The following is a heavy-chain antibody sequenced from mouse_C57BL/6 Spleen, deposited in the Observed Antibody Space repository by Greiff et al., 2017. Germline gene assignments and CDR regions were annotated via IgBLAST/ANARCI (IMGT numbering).Heavy chain of an antibody. J-gene: IGHJ1*03. Sequence: EVQLQESGAELVRPGASVKLSCTASGFNIKDDYMHWVKQRPEQGLEWIGWIDPENGDTEYASKFQGKATITADTSSNTAYLQLSSLTSEDTAVYYCTTGYDYPYWYFDVWGTGTTVTVSS. V-gene: IGHV14-4*01. CDR2: IDPENGDT. D-gene: IGHD2-4*01. CDR3: TTGYDYPYWYFDV. CDR1: GFNIKDDY.